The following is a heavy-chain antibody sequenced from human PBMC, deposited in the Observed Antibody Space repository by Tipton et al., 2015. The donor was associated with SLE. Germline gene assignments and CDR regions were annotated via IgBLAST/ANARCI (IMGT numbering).Heavy chain of an antibody. CDR2: VSDSGST. D-gene: IGHD1-14*01. CDR1: GGSISPYY. Sequence: TLSLTCSVSGGSISPYYWSWIRQPPGKGLEWIGYVSDSGSTNYNPSLRSRVTISVDTSKNQFSLNVTSTTAADTAVYYCARGTTTRTQLWSHLFDFWGRGALVTVSS. J-gene: IGHJ4*02. V-gene: IGHV4-59*01. CDR3: ARGTTTRTQLWSHLFDF.